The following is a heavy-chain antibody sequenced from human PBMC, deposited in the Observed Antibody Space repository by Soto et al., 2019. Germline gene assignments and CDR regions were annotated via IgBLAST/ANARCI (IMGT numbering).Heavy chain of an antibody. D-gene: IGHD6-19*01. J-gene: IGHJ4*02. CDR2: VYYTGSP. CDR3: ARSVAVPGAHIDY. V-gene: IGHV4-59*01. Sequence: QVQLQESGPGLVKPSETLSLTCSVSGGSISGSYWSWIRQSPGKGLEWLGYVYYTGSPNYSPSLRSRVSISVDTSKNEFSLRLSSVTVADTAVYFCARSVAVPGAHIDYWGQGTQVTVSS. CDR1: GGSISGSY.